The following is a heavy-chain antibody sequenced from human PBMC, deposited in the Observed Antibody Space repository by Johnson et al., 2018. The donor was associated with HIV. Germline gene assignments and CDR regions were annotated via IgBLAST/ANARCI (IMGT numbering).Heavy chain of an antibody. V-gene: IGHV3-23*01. D-gene: IGHD3-10*01. CDR3: ARGTYYYGSGNAFDM. CDR2: ISGSGGST. Sequence: VQLLESGGGLVQPGRSLRLSCAASGFTFSSYAMSWVRQAPGKGLEWVSAISGSGGSTYSAASVKGRFTISRDNSKKTLYLQMNSLRAEDTAVYYCARGTYYYGSGNAFDMWGQGTMVTVSS. CDR1: GFTFSSYA. J-gene: IGHJ3*02.